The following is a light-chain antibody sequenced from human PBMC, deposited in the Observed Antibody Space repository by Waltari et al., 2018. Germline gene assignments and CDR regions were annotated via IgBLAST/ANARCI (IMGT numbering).Light chain of an antibody. CDR1: RLGVKD. Sequence: SYELTQPPSVSVSPGQTASITCSRDRLGVKDVCWYQPKPGQSPVLVIYQLNKRPSGIPERFSGSNSGNTATLTISGTQAMDEADYYCQAWDSSTAHVVFGGGTKLTVL. CDR3: QAWDSSTAHVV. V-gene: IGLV3-1*01. CDR2: QLN. J-gene: IGLJ2*01.